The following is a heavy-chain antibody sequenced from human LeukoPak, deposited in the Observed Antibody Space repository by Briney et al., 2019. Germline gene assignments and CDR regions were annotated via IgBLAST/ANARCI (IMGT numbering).Heavy chain of an antibody. CDR2: ISSSSSYI. CDR1: GFTFSSYG. D-gene: IGHD3-22*01. V-gene: IGHV3-21*01. Sequence: GGSLRLSCAASGFTFSSYGMSWVRQAPGKGLEWVSSISSSSSYIYYADSVKGRFTISRDNAKNSLYLQMNSLRAEDTAVYYCAINPEYYYDSSGYNLGQGTLVTVSS. CDR3: AINPEYYYDSSGYN. J-gene: IGHJ4*02.